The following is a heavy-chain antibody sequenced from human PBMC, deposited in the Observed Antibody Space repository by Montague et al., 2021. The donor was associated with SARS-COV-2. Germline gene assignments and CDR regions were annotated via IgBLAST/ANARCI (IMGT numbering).Heavy chain of an antibody. J-gene: IGHJ5*02. D-gene: IGHD4-11*01. CDR3: ARGVYDWSNYVNWFDP. CDR1: GFTFNSFD. CDR2: IGTAGDT. Sequence: SLRLSCAASGFTFNSFDMHWVRQATGKGLEWVSAIGTAGDTYYSASLKGRLTISRENAKNSLYLQMNSLRAGDTAVYYCARGVYDWSNYVNWFDPWGQGTLVTVSS. V-gene: IGHV3-13*04.